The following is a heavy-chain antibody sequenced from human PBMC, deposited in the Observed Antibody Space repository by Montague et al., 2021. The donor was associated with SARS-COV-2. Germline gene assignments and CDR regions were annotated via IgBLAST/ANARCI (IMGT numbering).Heavy chain of an antibody. CDR2: IYYTGNT. V-gene: IGHV4-39*02. CDR3: ARLKRYFDSSGSPSAFDF. D-gene: IGHD3-22*01. Sequence: IYYTGNTYYNPSLKSRVTISLVTSKNHFTLKLSSVTAAETAVYYCARLKRYFDSSGSPSAFDFWGQGKKVNV. J-gene: IGHJ3*01.